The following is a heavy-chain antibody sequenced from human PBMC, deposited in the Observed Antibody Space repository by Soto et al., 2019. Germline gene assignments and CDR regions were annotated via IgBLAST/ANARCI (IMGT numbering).Heavy chain of an antibody. V-gene: IGHV4-31*03. CDR1: GGSISSGGYY. J-gene: IGHJ3*02. CDR2: IYYSGST. CDR3: ARDDNYCTNGVCYPRHDAFDI. D-gene: IGHD2-8*01. Sequence: PSETLSLTCTVSGGSISSGGYYWSWIRQHPGKGLEWIGYIYYSGSTYYNPSLKSRATISVDTSKNQFSLKLSSVTAADTAVYYCARDDNYCTNGVCYPRHDAFDIWGQGTVVAVSS.